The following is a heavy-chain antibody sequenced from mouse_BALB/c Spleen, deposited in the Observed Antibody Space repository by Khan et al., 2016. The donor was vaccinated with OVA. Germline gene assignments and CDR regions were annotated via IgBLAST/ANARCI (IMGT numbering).Heavy chain of an antibody. D-gene: IGHD2-1*01. Sequence: QVQLKESGAELVKPGASVKLSCKTSGYTFTSYWIQWVKQRPGKGLGWIGKIFPGTGTTYYNENSTGKTTLTVDSSSNTAFMQFSSLTSEESAVYFCTRGYFGNYEFAYWGQETLVTISP. CDR2: IFPGTGTT. CDR1: GYTFTSYW. V-gene: IGHV1S132*01. J-gene: IGHJ3*01. CDR3: TRGYFGNYEFAY.